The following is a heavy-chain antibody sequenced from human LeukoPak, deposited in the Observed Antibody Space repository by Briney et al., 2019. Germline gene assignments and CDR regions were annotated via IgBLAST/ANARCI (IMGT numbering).Heavy chain of an antibody. CDR3: ATEARWNYYGSGSYQNRFDP. J-gene: IGHJ5*02. D-gene: IGHD3-10*01. CDR2: FDPEDGET. V-gene: IGHV1-24*01. CDR1: GYTLTELS. Sequence: ASVKVSCKVSGYTLTELSMHWVRQAPGKGLEWMGGFDPEDGETIYAQKFQGRVTMTEDTSTDTAYMELSSLRSEDTAVYYCATEARWNYYGSGSYQNRFDPWGQGTLVTVSS.